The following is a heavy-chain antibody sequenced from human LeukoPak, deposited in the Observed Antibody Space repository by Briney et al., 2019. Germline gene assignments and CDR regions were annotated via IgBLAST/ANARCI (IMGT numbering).Heavy chain of an antibody. Sequence: GGSVRLSCAGSGWIVICNYMRWVGEAAGKGMEWVSVIYSGGWTYYAEYGKGRFTISRDNSKNTLYLQMNSLRAEHTAVYYCARATRRNYYYASSCYLFDYWGQETLVTVSS. CDR1: GWIVICNY. CDR3: ARATRRNYYYASSCYLFDY. J-gene: IGHJ4*02. D-gene: IGHD3-22*01. V-gene: IGHV3-66*01. CDR2: IYSGGWT.